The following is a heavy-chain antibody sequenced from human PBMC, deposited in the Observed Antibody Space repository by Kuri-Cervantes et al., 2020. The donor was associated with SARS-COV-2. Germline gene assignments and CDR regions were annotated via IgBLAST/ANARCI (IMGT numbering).Heavy chain of an antibody. CDR3: VRGYRGNYYDGSGYYPEDF. D-gene: IGHD3-22*01. J-gene: IGHJ4*02. Sequence: SETLSLTCAVYGGSFSGYYWSWIRQPPGKGLEWIGEINHSGSTNYNPSLKSRVTVSVDTSKNQFSLKLSSVTAADTAVYYCVRGYRGNYYDGSGYYPEDFWGQGTLVTVSS. CDR2: INHSGST. CDR1: GGSFSGYY. V-gene: IGHV4-34*01.